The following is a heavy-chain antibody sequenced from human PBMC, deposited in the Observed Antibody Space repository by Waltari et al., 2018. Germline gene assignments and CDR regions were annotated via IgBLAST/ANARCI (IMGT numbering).Heavy chain of an antibody. CDR2: INSDGSST. CDR1: GFTFSSYW. V-gene: IGHV3-74*01. J-gene: IGHJ4*02. D-gene: IGHD4-17*01. Sequence: EVQLVESGGGLVQPGGSLRLSCAASGFTFSSYWMHWVRQAPGKGLVWGSRINSDGSSTSYADSVKGRFTISRDNAKTTLYLQMNSLRAEDTAVYYCARDYGDYGYYWGQGTLVTVSS. CDR3: ARDYGDYGYY.